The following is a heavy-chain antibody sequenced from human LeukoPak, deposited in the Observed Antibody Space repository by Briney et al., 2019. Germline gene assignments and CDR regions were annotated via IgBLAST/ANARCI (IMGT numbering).Heavy chain of an antibody. J-gene: IGHJ5*02. V-gene: IGHV1-2*02. Sequence: GASVKVSCKASGYTFTGYYMHWVRQAPGQGLEWMGWINPNSGGTNYAQKFQGRITMTRDASISTAYMELSRLRSDDTAVYYCARGAYSRSWFDPWGQGTLVTVSS. D-gene: IGHD4-11*01. CDR1: GYTFTGYY. CDR3: ARGAYSRSWFDP. CDR2: INPNSGGT.